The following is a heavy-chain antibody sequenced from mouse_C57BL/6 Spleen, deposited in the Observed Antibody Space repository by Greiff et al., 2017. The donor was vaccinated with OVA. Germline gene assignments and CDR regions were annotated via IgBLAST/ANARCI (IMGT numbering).Heavy chain of an antibody. Sequence: QVQLQQSGTELVKPGASVKLSCKASGYTFTSYWMHWVQQRPGQGLEWIGNINPSNGGTNYNEKFKSKATLTVDKSSSTAYMQLSSLTSEDSAVEYCARSAYYSNYRAAMDYWGQGTSVTVSS. CDR2: INPSNGGT. D-gene: IGHD2-5*01. CDR3: ARSAYYSNYRAAMDY. CDR1: GYTFTSYW. V-gene: IGHV1-53*01. J-gene: IGHJ4*01.